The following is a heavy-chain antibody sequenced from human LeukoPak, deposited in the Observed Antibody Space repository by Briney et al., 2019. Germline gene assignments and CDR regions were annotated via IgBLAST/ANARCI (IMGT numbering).Heavy chain of an antibody. V-gene: IGHV4-39*01. CDR3: ARITDRTIFGEIMHGFDI. CDR2: IYYNGRT. J-gene: IGHJ3*02. D-gene: IGHD3-3*01. CDR1: GDSINNNNYY. Sequence: PSETLSLTCTVSGDSINNNNYYWGWIRQPPGKGLEWIGNIYYNGRTYYSPSLKSRGTISVDTSNNQFSLKLSSVTAADTAAYYCARITDRTIFGEIMHGFDIWGQGTPVTVSS.